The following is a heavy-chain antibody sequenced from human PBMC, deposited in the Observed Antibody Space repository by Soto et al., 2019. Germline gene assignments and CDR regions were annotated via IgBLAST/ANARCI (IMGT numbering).Heavy chain of an antibody. CDR3: TRRRDWTAVAALDY. CDR2: IRGKRGNDGT. D-gene: IGHD5-18*01. J-gene: IGHJ4*02. V-gene: IGHV3-73*02. Sequence: EVQLVESGGGLVQPGGSLKLSCAASGFAFSDSAMHWVRQASGKGLEWIGRIRGKRGNDGTGYAASGKGRFTISRDDSKTTTYLQRESLKIGVTAVYYFTRRRDWTAVAALDYGGQGTLVTVSS. CDR1: GFAFSDSA.